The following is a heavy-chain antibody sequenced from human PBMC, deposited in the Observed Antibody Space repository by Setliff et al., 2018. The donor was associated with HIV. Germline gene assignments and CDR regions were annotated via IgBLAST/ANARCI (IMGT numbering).Heavy chain of an antibody. Sequence: LRLSCAASGFSVSNNFMSWVRQAPGKGLEWVSLIYSDGRTNHADSVKGRFTISRDNSKNTVYLQMSSLRAEDTAVYYCARDTDYYGSGRLGYFDYWGQGTLVTVSS. V-gene: IGHV3-66*02. J-gene: IGHJ4*02. CDR3: ARDTDYYGSGRLGYFDY. CDR1: GFSVSNNF. D-gene: IGHD3-10*01. CDR2: IYSDGRT.